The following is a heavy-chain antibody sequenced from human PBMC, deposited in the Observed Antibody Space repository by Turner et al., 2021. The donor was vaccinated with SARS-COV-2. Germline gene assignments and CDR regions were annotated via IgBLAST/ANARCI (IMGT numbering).Heavy chain of an antibody. CDR3: ARHGLDILTGVFDY. J-gene: IGHJ4*02. CDR2: VYYSGST. CDR1: GGSISSYY. D-gene: IGHD3-9*01. V-gene: IGHV4-59*04. Sequence: QVQLQESGPGLVKPSETLSLTCTVSGGSISSYYWSWIRQPPGKGLEWIGTVYYSGSTYYNPSLKSRVTISVDTSKNQFSLKLGSVTAADTAVYYCARHGLDILTGVFDYWGQGILVTVSS.